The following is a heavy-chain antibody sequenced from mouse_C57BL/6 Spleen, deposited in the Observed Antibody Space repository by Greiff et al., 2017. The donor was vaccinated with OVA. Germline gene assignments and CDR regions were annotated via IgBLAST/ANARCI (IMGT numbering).Heavy chain of an antibody. CDR1: GFNIKDYY. D-gene: IGHD1-1*01. J-gene: IGHJ1*03. V-gene: IGHV14-1*01. CDR2: IDPEDGDT. Sequence: EVQLQQSGAELVRPGASVKLSCTASGFNIKDYYMHWVKQRPEQGLEWIGRIDPEDGDTEYAPKFQGKATMTADTSSNTAYLQLSSLTSEDTAVYYCTSLYYGSSYGYFDVWGTGTTVTVSS. CDR3: TSLYYGSSYGYFDV.